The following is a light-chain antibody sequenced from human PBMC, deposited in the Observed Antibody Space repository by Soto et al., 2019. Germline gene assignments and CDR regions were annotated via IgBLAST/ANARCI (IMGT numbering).Light chain of an antibody. CDR2: GAS. CDR3: QQTYNTPRT. Sequence: DIRLTQSPSTLSASVGDRVTLTCRANETVSRYVNWYQQKPGQAPNLLIFGASTPQSGVPSRFSGCVSGTEFTLTISSLQLEDFATFYCQQTYNTPRTFGQGTKLEI. CDR1: ETVSRY. J-gene: IGKJ2*01. V-gene: IGKV1-39*01.